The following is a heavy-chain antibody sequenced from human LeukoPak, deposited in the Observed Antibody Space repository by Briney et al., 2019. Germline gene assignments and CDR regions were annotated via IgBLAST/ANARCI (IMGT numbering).Heavy chain of an antibody. D-gene: IGHD3-22*01. CDR2: IRYDGGNK. J-gene: IGHJ4*02. CDR3: AKRRRGIVVVITSPYFDY. CDR1: GFSFSNYG. V-gene: IGHV3-30*02. Sequence: PGGSLRLSCAASGFSFSNYGMHWVRQAPGKGLEWVASIRYDGGNKYYADSVKGRFTISRDNSKNTLYLQMNSLRAEDTAVYYCAKRRRGIVVVITSPYFDYWGQGTLVTVSS.